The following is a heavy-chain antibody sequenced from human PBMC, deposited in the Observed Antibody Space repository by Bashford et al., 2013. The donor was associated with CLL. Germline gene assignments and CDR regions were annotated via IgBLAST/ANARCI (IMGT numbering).Heavy chain of an antibody. Sequence: GESLKISCKGSGYSFTSYWIGWVRQMPGKAWSGWGSSYPGDSDTRYSPSFQGQVTISADKSISTAYLQWSSLKASDTAMYYCARRIPSIAVAGNWMEDYYYYGMDVWGQGTTVTVSS. CDR1: GYSFTSYW. V-gene: IGHV5-51*01. CDR2: SYPGDSDT. D-gene: IGHD6-19*01. J-gene: IGHJ6*02. CDR3: ARRIPSIAVAGNWMEDYYYYGMDV.